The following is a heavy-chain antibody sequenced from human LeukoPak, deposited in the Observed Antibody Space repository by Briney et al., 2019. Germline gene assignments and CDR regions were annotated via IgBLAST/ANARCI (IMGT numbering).Heavy chain of an antibody. CDR3: TTVLSSNRCNLCDY. CDR2: ISADGSTT. J-gene: IGHJ4*02. D-gene: IGHD6-13*01. Sequence: GGSLRLSCAASGFTVSRYWMHWVRQAPGKGLMWVSRISADGSTTLYADSVKGRFTISRDNAKNTLYLQMNSLGAEDTAVYYCTTVLSSNRCNLCDYWGQGTLVTVSS. V-gene: IGHV3-74*03. CDR1: GFTVSRYW.